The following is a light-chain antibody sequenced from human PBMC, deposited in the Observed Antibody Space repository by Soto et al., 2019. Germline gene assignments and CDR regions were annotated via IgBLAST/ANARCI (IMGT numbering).Light chain of an antibody. J-gene: IGKJ1*01. CDR3: KNYDSALWT. Sequence: DIQMTQSPSSLSASVGDRVTITCRASQGISTSLAWYQQKPGKVPELLIYAASTLQSGFPCRFSGSGSGTDFTLTISTLLPEDVATYYCKNYDSALWTCGQGTKVEFK. CDR1: QGISTS. V-gene: IGKV1-27*01. CDR2: AAS.